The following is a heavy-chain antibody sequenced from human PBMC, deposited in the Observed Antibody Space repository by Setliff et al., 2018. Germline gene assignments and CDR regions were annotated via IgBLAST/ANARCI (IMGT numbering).Heavy chain of an antibody. CDR2: TIPMFGST. D-gene: IGHD5-18*01. CDR3: AREGVDTRSSTDYRYYMDV. V-gene: IGHV1-69*05. CDR1: GGTFSSYG. J-gene: IGHJ6*03. Sequence: GASVKVSCKASGGTFSSYGISWVRQAPGQGLEWMGGTIPMFGSTKYAQKFQERVTIIKDESTSTAHMEVSSLRTEDTAVYYCAREGVDTRSSTDYRYYMDVWGKGTTVTVSS.